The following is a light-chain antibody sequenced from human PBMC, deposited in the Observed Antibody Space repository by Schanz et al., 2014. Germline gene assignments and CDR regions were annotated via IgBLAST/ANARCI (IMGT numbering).Light chain of an antibody. CDR3: SSYTSSSTLVV. CDR1: SSDVGGYNR. Sequence: QSALTQPPSVSGSPGQSVTISCTGTSSDVGGYNRVSWYQQPPGTAPKLMIYDVTNRPSGVPDRFSGSKSGSTASLTISGLRAEDEADYYCSSYTSSSTLVVFGGGTKLTVL. J-gene: IGLJ2*01. V-gene: IGLV2-18*02. CDR2: DVT.